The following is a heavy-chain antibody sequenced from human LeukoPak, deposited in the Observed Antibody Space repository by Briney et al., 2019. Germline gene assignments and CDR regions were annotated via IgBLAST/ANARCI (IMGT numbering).Heavy chain of an antibody. D-gene: IGHD6-13*01. CDR2: ISYDGSNK. J-gene: IGHJ4*02. V-gene: IGHV3-30*18. Sequence: GGSLRLSCAASGFTFSSYGMHWVRQAPGKGLEWVAVISYDGSNKYYVDSVKGRFTISRDNSKNTLYLQMNSLRAEDTAVYYCAKGKAAKARSWPGYWGQGTLVTVSS. CDR1: GFTFSSYG. CDR3: AKGKAAKARSWPGY.